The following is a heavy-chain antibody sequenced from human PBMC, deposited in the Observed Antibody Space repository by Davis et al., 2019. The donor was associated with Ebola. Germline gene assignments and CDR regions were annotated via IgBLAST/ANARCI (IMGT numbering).Heavy chain of an antibody. CDR1: GFTFSSYW. D-gene: IGHD4-17*01. CDR3: ARDSPPLREVDYSYYGMDV. J-gene: IGHJ6*02. Sequence: PGGSLRLSCAASGFTFSSYWMSWIRQAPGKGLEWVSYISSSSTYTNYADSVKGRFTISRDNAENSLYLQMNSLRAEDTAVYYCARDSPPLREVDYSYYGMDVWGQGTTVTVSS. CDR2: ISSSSTYT. V-gene: IGHV3-11*06.